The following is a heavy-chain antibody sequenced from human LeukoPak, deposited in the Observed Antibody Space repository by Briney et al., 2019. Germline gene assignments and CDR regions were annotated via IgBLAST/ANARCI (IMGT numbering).Heavy chain of an antibody. Sequence: SETLSLTCTVSGGSISSYYWSWIRQPPGKGLEWIGYIYYSGSTNDNPSLKSRVTISVDTSKNQFSLKLSSVTAADTAVYYCARLLRVKTVGPDLYYFDYWGQGTLVTVSS. CDR3: ARLLRVKTVGPDLYYFDY. D-gene: IGHD1-14*01. V-gene: IGHV4-59*08. CDR2: IYYSGST. J-gene: IGHJ4*02. CDR1: GGSISSYY.